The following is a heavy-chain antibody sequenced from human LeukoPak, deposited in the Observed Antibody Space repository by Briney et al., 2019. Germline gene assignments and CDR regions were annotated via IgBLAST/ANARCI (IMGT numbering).Heavy chain of an antibody. CDR2: ISGSGGST. J-gene: IGHJ4*02. CDR3: AKTGLDSHPYDILTGYRYYFDY. D-gene: IGHD3-9*01. V-gene: IGHV3-23*01. CDR1: GFTFSSYA. Sequence: GGSLRLSCAASGFTFSSYAMSWVRQAPGKGLEWVSAISGSGGSTYYADSVKGRLTISRDNSKNTLYLQMNSLRAEDTAVYYCAKTGLDSHPYDILTGYRYYFDYWGQGTLVTVSS.